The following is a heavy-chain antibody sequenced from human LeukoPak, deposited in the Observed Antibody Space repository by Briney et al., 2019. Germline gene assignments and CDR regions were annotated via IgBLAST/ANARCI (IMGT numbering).Heavy chain of an antibody. CDR3: AKSRIYGPYYFDY. D-gene: IGHD5-12*01. J-gene: IGHJ4*02. CDR2: ISGSGGST. V-gene: IGHV3-23*01. Sequence: PGGSLRLSCAASGFTFSSYAMTWVRQAPGKGLEWVSAISGSGGSTYYADSVKGRFTISRDNSKNTLYLQMNSLRAEDTAVYYCAKSRIYGPYYFDYWGQGTLVTVSS. CDR1: GFTFSSYA.